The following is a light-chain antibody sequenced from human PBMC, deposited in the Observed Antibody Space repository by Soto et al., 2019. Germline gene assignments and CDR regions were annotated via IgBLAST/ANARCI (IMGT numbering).Light chain of an antibody. CDR3: CSYAGSYTYV. Sequence: QSALTQPRSVSGSPGQSVTISCTGTSSDVGGYNYVSWYQQHPGKAPKLMIYDVSQRPSGVPDRFSGSKSGNTASLTLSGLQAEDEADYYCCSYAGSYTYVFGTGTKLTVL. J-gene: IGLJ1*01. CDR1: SSDVGGYNY. CDR2: DVS. V-gene: IGLV2-11*01.